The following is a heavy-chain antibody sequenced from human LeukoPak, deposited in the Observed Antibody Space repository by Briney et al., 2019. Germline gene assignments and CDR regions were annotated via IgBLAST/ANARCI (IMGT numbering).Heavy chain of an antibody. D-gene: IGHD1-1*01. J-gene: IGHJ6*02. CDR1: GFVFSSQD. CDR2: ISDGGSRT. CDR3: ARDSETETGWYYYGMDV. V-gene: IGHV3-23*01. Sequence: PGGSLRLSCAASGFVFSSQDMGWVRQAPGKGLEWVSAISDGGSRTYYADSVKGRFTITRDNSKNTVYLQMNSLRAEDTAVYYCARDSETETGWYYYGMDVWGQGTTVTVSS.